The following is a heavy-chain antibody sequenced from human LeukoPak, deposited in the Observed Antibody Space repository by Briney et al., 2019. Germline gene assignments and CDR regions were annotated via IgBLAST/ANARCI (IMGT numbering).Heavy chain of an antibody. CDR3: ARMGLRGYYFDY. CDR1: GYTLSELS. V-gene: IGHV1-24*01. CDR2: FDPEDGET. Sequence: GASVKVSCKVSGYTLSELSMHWVRQAPGKGLEWMGGFDPEDGETIYAQKFQGRVTMTEDTSTDTAYMELSSLRSEDTAVYYCARMGLRGYYFDYWGQGTLVTVSS. J-gene: IGHJ4*02. D-gene: IGHD5-12*01.